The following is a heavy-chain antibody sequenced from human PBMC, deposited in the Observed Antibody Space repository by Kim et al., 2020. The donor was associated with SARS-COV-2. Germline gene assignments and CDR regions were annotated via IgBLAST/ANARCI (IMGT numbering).Heavy chain of an antibody. Sequence: SETLSLTCTVSGGSISSSSYYWGWIRQPPGKGLEWIGSIYYSGSTYYNPSLKSRVTISVDTSKNQFSLKLSSVTAADTAVYYCARVSDLGYYGSGTGYFDYWGQGTLVTVSS. CDR3: ARVSDLGYYGSGTGYFDY. J-gene: IGHJ4*02. CDR2: IYYSGST. D-gene: IGHD3-10*01. V-gene: IGHV4-39*07. CDR1: GGSISSSSYY.